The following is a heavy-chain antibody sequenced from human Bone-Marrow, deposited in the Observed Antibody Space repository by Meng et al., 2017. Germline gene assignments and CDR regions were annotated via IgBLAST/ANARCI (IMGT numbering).Heavy chain of an antibody. CDR2: ISYDGSNK. V-gene: IGHV3-30*04. D-gene: IGHD5-12*01. CDR3: ARDYGGYDYSPDY. CDR1: GFTFSSYA. J-gene: IGHJ4*02. Sequence: GGSLRLSCAASGFTFSSYAMHWVRQAPGKGLEWVAVISYDGSNKYYADSVKGRFTISRDNSKNTLYLQMNSLRAEDTAVYYCARDYGGYDYSPDYWGQGTLVTVSS.